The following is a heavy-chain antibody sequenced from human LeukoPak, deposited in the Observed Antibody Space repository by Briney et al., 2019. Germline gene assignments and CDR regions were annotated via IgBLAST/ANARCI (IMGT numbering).Heavy chain of an antibody. J-gene: IGHJ6*02. D-gene: IGHD1-26*01. CDR3: AKGGYSGSYHYYYYGMDV. Sequence: GGSLRLSCAASGFTFSSYGMHWVRQAPGKGLEWVAVISYDGSNKYYADSVKGRFTISRDNSKNTLYLQMNSLRAEDTAVYYCAKGGYSGSYHYYYYGMDVWGQGTTVTVSS. V-gene: IGHV3-30*18. CDR1: GFTFSSYG. CDR2: ISYDGSNK.